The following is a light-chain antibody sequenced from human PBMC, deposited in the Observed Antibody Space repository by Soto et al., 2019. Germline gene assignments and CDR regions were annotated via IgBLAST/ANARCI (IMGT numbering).Light chain of an antibody. CDR2: LNSDGSH. J-gene: IGLJ1*01. V-gene: IGLV4-69*01. CDR1: SGHSSYA. Sequence: QLVLTQSPSASASLGASVKLTCTLSSGHSSYAIAWHQQRPEKGPRYLMKLNSDGSHSKGHGIPDRFSGSSSGAERYLTISSLQSEDEADYYCQTWGSGIHYVFGTGTKVTVL. CDR3: QTWGSGIHYV.